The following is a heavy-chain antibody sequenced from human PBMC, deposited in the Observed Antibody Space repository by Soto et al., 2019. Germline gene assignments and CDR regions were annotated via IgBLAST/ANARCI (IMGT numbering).Heavy chain of an antibody. V-gene: IGHV1-2*02. J-gene: IGHJ5*02. CDR2: INPNNGVT. D-gene: IGHD6-19*01. Sequence: QVQLVQSGAEVKKPGASVKVSCKASGYTFTDYYMNWVRQAPGQGLEWMGWINPNNGVTNYAQKFQGRVTMTRDTSISTAYMGLSRLRSDDTALYYCARGALTVANWFDPWGQGTQVTVSS. CDR3: ARGALTVANWFDP. CDR1: GYTFTDYY.